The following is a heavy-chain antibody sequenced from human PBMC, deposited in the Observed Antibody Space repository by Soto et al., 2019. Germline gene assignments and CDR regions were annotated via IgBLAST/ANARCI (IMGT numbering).Heavy chain of an antibody. D-gene: IGHD2-15*01. CDR3: ARGDCVGGSCYSLAGSFYYYMDV. Sequence: EVKLVESGGGLVQPGGSLRLSCAASGFTFSNYWMYWVRQAPGQGLVWVSRINSDGSVSSYADSVKGRLTISRDNVKNTLYLQMNSLRVEDTAVYYCARGDCVGGSCYSLAGSFYYYMDVWRKGTTVTVFS. J-gene: IGHJ6*03. V-gene: IGHV3-74*01. CDR1: GFTFSNYW. CDR2: INSDGSVS.